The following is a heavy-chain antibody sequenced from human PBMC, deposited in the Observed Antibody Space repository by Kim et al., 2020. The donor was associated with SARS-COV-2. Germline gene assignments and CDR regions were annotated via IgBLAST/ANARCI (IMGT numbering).Heavy chain of an antibody. CDR2: IIPIFGTA. D-gene: IGHD6-13*01. Sequence: SVKVSCKASGGTFSSYAISWVRQAPGQGLEWMGGIIPIFGTANYAQKFQGRVTITADESTSTAYMELSSLRSEDTAVYYCARLLSIWSSSSQGPFDYWGQGTLVTVSS. CDR1: GGTFSSYA. CDR3: ARLLSIWSSSSQGPFDY. J-gene: IGHJ4*02. V-gene: IGHV1-69*13.